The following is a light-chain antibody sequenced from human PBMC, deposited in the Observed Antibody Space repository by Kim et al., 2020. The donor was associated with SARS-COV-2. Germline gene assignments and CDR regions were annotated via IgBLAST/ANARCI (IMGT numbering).Light chain of an antibody. CDR1: QSLLQSNGYNY. CDR3: MQALQTPLT. V-gene: IGKV2-28*01. J-gene: IGKJ4*01. CDR2: LGS. Sequence: LASISCRSSQSLLQSNGYNYLDWYLQKPGQSPQLLIYLGSNRASGVPDRFSGSGSGTDYTLKISRVEAEDVGVYYCMQALQTPLTFGGGTKVDIK.